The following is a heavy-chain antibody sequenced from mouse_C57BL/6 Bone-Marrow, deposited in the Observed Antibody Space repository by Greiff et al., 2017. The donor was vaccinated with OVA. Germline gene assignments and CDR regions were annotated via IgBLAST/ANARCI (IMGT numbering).Heavy chain of an antibody. CDR3: ARRGYYNDFYWYFDV. D-gene: IGHD2-12*01. V-gene: IGHV1-26*01. Sequence: EVQLQQSGPELVKPGASVKISCKASGYTFTDYYMNWVKQSHGKSLEWIGDINPNNGGTSYNQKFKGKATLTVDKSSSTAYMELRSLTSEDSAVYYCARRGYYNDFYWYFDVWGTGTTVTVSS. CDR1: GYTFTDYY. J-gene: IGHJ1*03. CDR2: INPNNGGT.